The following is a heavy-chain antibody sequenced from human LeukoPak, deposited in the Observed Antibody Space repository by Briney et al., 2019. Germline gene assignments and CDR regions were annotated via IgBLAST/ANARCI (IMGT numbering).Heavy chain of an antibody. J-gene: IGHJ4*02. Sequence: GGSLRLSCAASGFTFSSYWMSWVRQAPGKGLEWVANIKQDGSEKYYVDSVKGRFTISRDNSKNTLYLQMNGLRAEDTAVYYCARDFPCSGGSCYNDYWGQGTLVTVSS. D-gene: IGHD2-15*01. CDR2: IKQDGSEK. CDR3: ARDFPCSGGSCYNDY. CDR1: GFTFSSYW. V-gene: IGHV3-7*03.